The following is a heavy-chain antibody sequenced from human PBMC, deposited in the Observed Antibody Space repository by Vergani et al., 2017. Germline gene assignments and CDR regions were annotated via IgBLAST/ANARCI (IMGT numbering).Heavy chain of an antibody. CDR1: GYTFTGYY. V-gene: IGHV1-3*04. CDR2: INTGNGNT. J-gene: IGHJ4*02. Sequence: QVQLVQSGAEVKKPGASVKVSCKASGYTFTGYYMHWVRQAPGQRLEWMGWINTGNGNTKYSQKFQGRVTITRDTSASTAYMELSSLRSEDTAVYYCARDLKVRGAPATPGYWGQGTLVTVSS. D-gene: IGHD3-10*01. CDR3: ARDLKVRGAPATPGY.